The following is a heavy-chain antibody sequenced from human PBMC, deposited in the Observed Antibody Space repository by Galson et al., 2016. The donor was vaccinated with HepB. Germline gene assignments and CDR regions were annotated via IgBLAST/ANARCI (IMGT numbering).Heavy chain of an antibody. J-gene: IGHJ5*02. Sequence: LSLTCTVSGGSISSNYWSWIRQPPGKGLEWIGYIYHSGSTNYNPPLKSRVTISVDTSKNQFSLKLSSVTAADTAVYYCARVGGYSSGWYLASGVGWFDPWGQGTLVTVSS. V-gene: IGHV4-59*01. CDR3: ARVGGYSSGWYLASGVGWFDP. CDR1: GGSISSNY. CDR2: IYHSGST. D-gene: IGHD6-19*01.